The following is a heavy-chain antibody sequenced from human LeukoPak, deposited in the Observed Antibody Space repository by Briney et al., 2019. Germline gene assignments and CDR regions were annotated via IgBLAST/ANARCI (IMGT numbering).Heavy chain of an antibody. J-gene: IGHJ4*02. CDR2: ISSSGSTI. CDR3: ARRVGVTTRGLDY. D-gene: IGHD1-26*01. V-gene: IGHV3-48*01. CDR1: GFTFSSYS. Sequence: GGSLRLSCAASGFTFSSYSMNWVHQAPGKRLEWVSYISSSGSTIYYADSVKGRFTISRDNTKNSLYLQMNSLRAEDTAVYYCARRVGVTTRGLDYRGQGALVTVSS.